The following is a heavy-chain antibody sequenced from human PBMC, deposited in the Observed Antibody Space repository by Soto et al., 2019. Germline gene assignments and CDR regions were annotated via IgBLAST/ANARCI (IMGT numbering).Heavy chain of an antibody. Sequence: QVQLQQWGAGLLKPSETLSLTCDVYGGSFGGYFWSWIRQPPGKGLEWIGEINHGGITNYNPSLKSRITISVATSKNQFALKLSSVTAADAAVYYCARQGAVTVMFYYHGMDVWGQGTSVTVSS. CDR1: GGSFGGYF. D-gene: IGHD2-21*02. J-gene: IGHJ6*02. CDR3: ARQGAVTVMFYYHGMDV. V-gene: IGHV4-34*02. CDR2: INHGGIT.